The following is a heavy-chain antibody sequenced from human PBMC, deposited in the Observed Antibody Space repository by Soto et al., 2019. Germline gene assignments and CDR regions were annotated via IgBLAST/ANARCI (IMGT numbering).Heavy chain of an antibody. CDR2: ISASGSNT. D-gene: IGHD2-21*02. J-gene: IGHJ4*02. CDR1: GFSFSTYA. Sequence: GGSLRLSCAASGFSFSTYAMSWVRQAPGKGLEWVPAISASGSNTYYADSVKGRITISRDNSKNTLYLQMNSLRAEDTAVYYCAKVVGDTSSGDFWGQGMLVTVSS. V-gene: IGHV3-23*01. CDR3: AKVVGDTSSGDF.